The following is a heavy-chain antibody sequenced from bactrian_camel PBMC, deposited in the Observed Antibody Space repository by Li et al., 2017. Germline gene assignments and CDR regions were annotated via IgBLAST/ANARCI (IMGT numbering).Heavy chain of an antibody. CDR2: INSGSDYI. D-gene: IGHD6*01. CDR1: GYLLSDTD. Sequence: DVQLVESGGGLVQPGGSLRLSCAASGYLLSDTDMNWVRQAPGKGLEWVSNINSGSDYIDYVDSVEGRFTISRDNAKNTVYLQMNSLKPEDTAVYYCVRDLSNYPQYGGIWYDLCCWGQGTQVTVS. CDR3: VRDLSNYPQYGGIWYDLCC. V-gene: IGHV3S40*01. J-gene: IGHJ6*01.